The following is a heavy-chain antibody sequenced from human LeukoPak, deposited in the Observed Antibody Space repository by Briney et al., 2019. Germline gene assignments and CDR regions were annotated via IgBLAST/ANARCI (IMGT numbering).Heavy chain of an antibody. J-gene: IGHJ4*02. D-gene: IGHD3-16*01. CDR3: ALGGDYVWGSPFDY. CDR2: ISGSGGST. V-gene: IGHV3-23*01. Sequence: GSLRLSCAASGFTFSSYAISWVRQAAGKGLEWVSAISGSGGSTYYADSVKGRFTISRDNSKNTLYLQMNSLRAEDTAVYYCALGGDYVWGSPFDYWGQGTLVTVSS. CDR1: GFTFSSYA.